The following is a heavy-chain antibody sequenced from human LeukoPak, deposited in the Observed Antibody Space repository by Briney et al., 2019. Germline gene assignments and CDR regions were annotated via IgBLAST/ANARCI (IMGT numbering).Heavy chain of an antibody. CDR3: AKMLRFDRSHYFDY. CDR1: GFTFSTYW. V-gene: IGHV3-7*01. D-gene: IGHD5-12*01. Sequence: GGSLRLSCAASGFTFSTYWMSWVRQTPGKGLQWVANIKQDGSEKYYVDSVKGRFTISRDNSKNTLYLQMNSLRAEDTAVYYCAKMLRFDRSHYFDYWGQGTLVTVSS. CDR2: IKQDGSEK. J-gene: IGHJ4*02.